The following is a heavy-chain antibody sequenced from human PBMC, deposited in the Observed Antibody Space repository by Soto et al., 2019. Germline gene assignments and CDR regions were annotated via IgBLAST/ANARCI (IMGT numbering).Heavy chain of an antibody. D-gene: IGHD2-2*01. CDR1: GFTFSSYG. Sequence: GESLKISCAASGFTFSSYGMHWVRQAPGKGLEWVAVIWYDGSNKYYADSVKGRFTISRDNSKNTLYLQMNSLRAEDTAVYYCARDGGAYCSSTSCYGGYYYMDVWGKGTTVTVSS. CDR2: IWYDGSNK. V-gene: IGHV3-33*01. CDR3: ARDGGAYCSSTSCYGGYYYMDV. J-gene: IGHJ6*03.